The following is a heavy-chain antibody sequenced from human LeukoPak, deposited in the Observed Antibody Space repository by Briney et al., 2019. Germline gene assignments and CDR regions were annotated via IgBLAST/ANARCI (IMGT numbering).Heavy chain of an antibody. CDR3: AKDDGWLQYNY. Sequence: SGGSLRLSCAASEFSVGSNYMTWVRQAPGKGLEWVSGISGSGDTTYYADSVKGRFTISRDNSKNTVYLQMNSLRAEDTAVYYCAKDDGWLQYNYWGQGTLVTVSS. J-gene: IGHJ4*02. CDR2: ISGSGDTT. D-gene: IGHD5-24*01. CDR1: EFSVGSNY. V-gene: IGHV3-23*01.